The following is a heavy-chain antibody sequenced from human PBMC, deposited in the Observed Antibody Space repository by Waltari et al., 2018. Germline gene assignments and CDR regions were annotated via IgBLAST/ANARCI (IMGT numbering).Heavy chain of an antibody. V-gene: IGHV3-30*18. CDR3: AKAMGINGANFDY. CDR1: GFTFSSYG. J-gene: IGHJ4*02. Sequence: QVQLVESGGGVVQPGRSLRLSCAASGFTFSSYGMHWVRQAPGKGLEWVAVISYDGSNKYYADSVKGRFTISRDNSKNTLYLQMNSLRAEDTAVYYCAKAMGINGANFDYWGQGTLVTVSS. CDR2: ISYDGSNK. D-gene: IGHD2-8*01.